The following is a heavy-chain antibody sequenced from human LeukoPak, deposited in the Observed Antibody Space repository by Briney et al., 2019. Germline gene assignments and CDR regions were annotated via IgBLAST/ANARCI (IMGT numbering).Heavy chain of an antibody. Sequence: SETLSLTCAVYGGSFSGYYWSWIRQPPGKGLEWIGEINHSGSTNYNPSLKSRVTISVDTSKNQFSLKLSSVTAADTAVYYCAGGDCSGGSCYSQSAYYYYGMDVWGQGTTVTVS. CDR2: INHSGST. J-gene: IGHJ6*02. CDR3: AGGDCSGGSCYSQSAYYYYGMDV. CDR1: GGSFSGYY. D-gene: IGHD2-15*01. V-gene: IGHV4-34*01.